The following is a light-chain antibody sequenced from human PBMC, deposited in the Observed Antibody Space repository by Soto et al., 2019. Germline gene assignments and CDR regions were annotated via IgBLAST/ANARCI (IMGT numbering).Light chain of an antibody. CDR2: EVT. CDR1: SSDVGGYDY. CDR3: ISYSASSTPVV. Sequence: QSVLTQPASVSGSPGQSITISCTGTSSDVGGYDYVSWYQQHPGKAPKLMIYEVTNRPSGVSYRFSGSKSGNTASLSISGLQAEDEADYYCISYSASSTPVVFGGGTKLTVL. V-gene: IGLV2-14*01. J-gene: IGLJ2*01.